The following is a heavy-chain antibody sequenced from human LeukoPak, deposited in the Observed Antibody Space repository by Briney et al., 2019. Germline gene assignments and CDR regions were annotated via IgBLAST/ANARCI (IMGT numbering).Heavy chain of an antibody. Sequence: GGSLRLSCAASGFTFSSYAMSGVRQAPGKGLEGDSAISGSGGSTYYADSVKGRFTISRDNSKTTLYLQMNSLRAEDTAVYYCAKAHYDSSGYYYCSFDYWGQGTLVTVSS. J-gene: IGHJ4*02. CDR3: AKAHYDSSGYYYCSFDY. V-gene: IGHV3-23*01. CDR2: ISGSGGST. D-gene: IGHD3-22*01. CDR1: GFTFSSYA.